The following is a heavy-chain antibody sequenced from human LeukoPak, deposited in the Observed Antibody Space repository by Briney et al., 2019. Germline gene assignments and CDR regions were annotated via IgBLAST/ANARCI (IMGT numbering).Heavy chain of an antibody. CDR3: AREDVVLVDAVRYYYYGMDV. J-gene: IGHJ6*02. CDR1: GYPFTGYY. V-gene: IGHV1-2*02. D-gene: IGHD2-8*01. Sequence: GASVKVSCKASGYPFTGYYMHWVRQAPGQGLEWMAWINPNSGGTNYAQKFQDRVTMTRDTSTSTVYKELSSLKSEDTAVYYCAREDVVLVDAVRYYYYGMDVWGQGTTVTVSS. CDR2: INPNSGGT.